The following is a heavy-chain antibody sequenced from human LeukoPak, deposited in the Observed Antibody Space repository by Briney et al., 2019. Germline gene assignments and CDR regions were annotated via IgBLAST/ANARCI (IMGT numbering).Heavy chain of an antibody. CDR3: ARQPAYSSGRGNWFDP. D-gene: IGHD6-19*01. CDR1: GYSFSSYW. Sequence: GESLKISCKGSGYSFSSYWIVWVRQMTGKGLEWMGIIYPDDSDTRYSPSFQGQVTISADKSISTAYLQWSSLKASDTAMYYCARQPAYSSGRGNWFDPWGQGTLVTVSS. V-gene: IGHV5-51*01. J-gene: IGHJ5*02. CDR2: IYPDDSDT.